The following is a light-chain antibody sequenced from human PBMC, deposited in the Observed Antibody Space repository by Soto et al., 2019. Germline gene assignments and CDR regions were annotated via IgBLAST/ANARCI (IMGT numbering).Light chain of an antibody. Sequence: QSALTQPASVSGSPGQSITISCTGTSSDVGSYNYVSWYQQNPGKAPKLIIHDVSNRPSGVSNRFSGSKSGNTASLTISGLQAEDEANYYCSSHTSTNTLIFGGGTKLTVL. CDR3: SSHTSTNTLI. V-gene: IGLV2-14*01. CDR2: DVS. CDR1: SSDVGSYNY. J-gene: IGLJ2*01.